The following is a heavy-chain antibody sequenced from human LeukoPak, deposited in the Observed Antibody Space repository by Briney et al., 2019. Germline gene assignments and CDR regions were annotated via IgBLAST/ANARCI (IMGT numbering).Heavy chain of an antibody. D-gene: IGHD3-10*01. CDR3: ARPLTYYYGSGSPNWFDP. J-gene: IGHJ5*02. V-gene: IGHV1-2*02. CDR1: GYTFTGYY. CDR2: IYRNSGGT. Sequence: ASVKVSCKASGYTFTGYYMHWVRQAPGQGLEWMGWIYRNSGGTNYAQKFQGRVTMTRDTSISTAYMELSRLRSDDTAVYYCARPLTYYYGSGSPNWFDPWGQGTLVTVSS.